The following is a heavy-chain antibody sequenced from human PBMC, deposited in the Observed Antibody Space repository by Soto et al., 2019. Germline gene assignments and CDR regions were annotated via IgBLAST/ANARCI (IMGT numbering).Heavy chain of an antibody. V-gene: IGHV4-61*05. CDR1: GGSISSSSYY. CDR2: IYYIGST. Sequence: SETLSLTCTVSGGSISSSSYYWGWIRQPPGKGLEWIVYIYYIGSTNFNPSLKSRVTISVDTSKNQFSLKLSSVTAADTAVYYCARARENYDFWNGYGWFDPWGQGTLVTVSS. J-gene: IGHJ5*02. D-gene: IGHD3-3*01. CDR3: ARARENYDFWNGYGWFDP.